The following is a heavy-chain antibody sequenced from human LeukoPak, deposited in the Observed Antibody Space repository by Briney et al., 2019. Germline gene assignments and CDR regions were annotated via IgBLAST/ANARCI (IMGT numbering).Heavy chain of an antibody. CDR3: ARSENYSSGWFFYYYYYMDV. J-gene: IGHJ6*03. Sequence: GASVKVSCKASGGTFSSYAISWVRQAPGQGLEWMGGIIPIFGTPNYAQKFQGRVTMTTDTSTSTAYMELRSLRSDDTAVYYCARSENYSSGWFFYYYYYMDVWGKGTTVTVSS. CDR2: IIPIFGTP. CDR1: GGTFSSYA. V-gene: IGHV1-69*05. D-gene: IGHD6-19*01.